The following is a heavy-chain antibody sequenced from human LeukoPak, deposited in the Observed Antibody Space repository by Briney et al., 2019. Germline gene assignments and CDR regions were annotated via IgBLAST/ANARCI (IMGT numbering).Heavy chain of an antibody. CDR1: EFSFSNFG. CDR3: ARGLESKDTRPHY. D-gene: IGHD1-1*01. J-gene: IGHJ4*02. CDR2: IRRSDGSK. Sequence: PGGSLRLSCAVSEFSFSNFGLSWVRQAPGKGLEWVSAIRRSDGSKHYADSVKGRFTISRDNSKNTMYLQMNGLRAEDTAVYYCARGLESKDTRPHYWGKGTLVSVST. V-gene: IGHV3-23*01.